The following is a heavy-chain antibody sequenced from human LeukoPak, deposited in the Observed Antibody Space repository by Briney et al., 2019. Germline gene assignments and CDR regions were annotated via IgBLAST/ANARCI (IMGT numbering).Heavy chain of an antibody. CDR1: GYTFTSYG. J-gene: IGHJ5*02. CDR2: ISAYNGNT. Sequence: ASVKVSCKASGYTFTSYGISWVRQAPGQGLEWMGWISAYNGNTNYAQKLQGRVTMTTDTSTSTAYMELSRLRSDDTAVYYCAVWFRQLWWFDPWGQGTLVTVSS. D-gene: IGHD6-13*01. CDR3: AVWFRQLWWFDP. V-gene: IGHV1-18*01.